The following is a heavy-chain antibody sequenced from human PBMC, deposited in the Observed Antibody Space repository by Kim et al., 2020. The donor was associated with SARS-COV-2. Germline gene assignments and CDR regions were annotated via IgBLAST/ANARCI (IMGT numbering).Heavy chain of an antibody. CDR1: GYTFTRYG. CDR3: ARDFSGSGSPFDY. CDR2: ISASNGNT. Sequence: ASVKVSCKASGYTFTRYGISWVRQAPGQGLEWMGWISASNGNTADAQKFQDRMTMTTDTSTTTAYMELRSLRSDDTAIYYCARDFSGSGSPFDYWGQGTPVTVSS. V-gene: IGHV1-18*01. J-gene: IGHJ4*02. D-gene: IGHD3-10*01.